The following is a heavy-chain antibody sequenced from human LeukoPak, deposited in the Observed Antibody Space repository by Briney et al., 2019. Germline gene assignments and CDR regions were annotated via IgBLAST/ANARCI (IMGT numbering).Heavy chain of an antibody. D-gene: IGHD3-9*01. V-gene: IGHV1-8*01. Sequence: ASVKVSCKTSGYTFTGYDINWVRQATGQGLEWMGWMSPNSGNTGYAQKFQGRVTMTRDISMSIAYMELSGLTSDDTAVYYCARGADAGCDYWGQGSLVTVSS. J-gene: IGHJ4*02. CDR3: ARGADAGCDY. CDR2: MSPNSGNT. CDR1: GYTFTGYD.